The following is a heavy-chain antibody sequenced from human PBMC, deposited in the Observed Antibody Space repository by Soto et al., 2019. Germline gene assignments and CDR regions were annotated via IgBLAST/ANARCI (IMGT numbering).Heavy chain of an antibody. V-gene: IGHV3-64*01. CDR3: ARDTKNLYGSGSSNAFDI. J-gene: IGHJ3*02. Sequence: GGSLRLSCAASGFTFSSYAMHWVRQAPGKGLEYVSAISSNGGRTYYANSVKGRFTISRDNSKNTLYLQMGSLRAEDMAVYYCARDTKNLYGSGSSNAFDIWGQGTMVTVSS. D-gene: IGHD3-10*01. CDR1: GFTFSSYA. CDR2: ISSNGGRT.